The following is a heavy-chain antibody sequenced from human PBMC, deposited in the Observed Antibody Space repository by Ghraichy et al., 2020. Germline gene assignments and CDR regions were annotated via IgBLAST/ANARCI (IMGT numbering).Heavy chain of an antibody. V-gene: IGHV3-64D*06. CDR3: VKWFCGSTSCYKPFDY. CDR1: GFTFSSYA. D-gene: IGHD2-2*01. J-gene: IGHJ4*02. Sequence: GGSLRLSCSASGFTFSSYAMHWVRQAPGKGLEYVSAISSNGGSTYYADSVKGRFTISRDNSKNTLYLQMSSLRAEDTAVYYCVKWFCGSTSCYKPFDYWGQGTLVTVSS. CDR2: ISSNGGST.